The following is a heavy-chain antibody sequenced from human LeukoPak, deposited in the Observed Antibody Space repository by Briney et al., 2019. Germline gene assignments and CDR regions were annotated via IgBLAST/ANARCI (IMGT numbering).Heavy chain of an antibody. CDR3: ARDRGYSYAHPLDY. D-gene: IGHD5-18*01. CDR1: GFSFSSYS. J-gene: IGHJ4*02. V-gene: IGHV3-33*01. CDR2: IWHDGSNK. Sequence: GGSLRLSCAASGFSFSSYSMHWVRQTPGKGLDWVALIWHDGSNKYYADSVTGRFTISRDNSKNTLYLQMNSLKADDTAVYYCARDRGYSYAHPLDYWGQGTLVTVSA.